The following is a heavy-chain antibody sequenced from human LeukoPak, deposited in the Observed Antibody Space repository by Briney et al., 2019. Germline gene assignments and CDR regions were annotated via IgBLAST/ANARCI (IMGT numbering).Heavy chain of an antibody. V-gene: IGHV1-18*01. CDR1: GYTFTSYG. CDR2: ISAYNGNT. Sequence: ASVKVSCKASGYTFTSYGISWVRQAPGQGLEWMGWISAYNGNTNYAQKLQGRVTMTTDTSTSTAYMELRSLRSDDTAVYYCARAGHFDWLLSYFDYWGQGTLVTVSS. D-gene: IGHD3-9*01. CDR3: ARAGHFDWLLSYFDY. J-gene: IGHJ4*02.